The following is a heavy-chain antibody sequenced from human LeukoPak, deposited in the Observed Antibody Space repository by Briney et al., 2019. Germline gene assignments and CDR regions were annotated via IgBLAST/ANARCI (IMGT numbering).Heavy chain of an antibody. CDR1: GYFFINYW. Sequence: GESLKISCKGSGYFFINYWIAWVRQMPGKGLEWMGIIYPGDSHTRYSPSFQGQVTISADKSISTAYPQWSSLKASDTAMYYCARRGGSQSNWFDPWGQGTLVTVSS. D-gene: IGHD1-26*01. V-gene: IGHV5-51*01. CDR2: IYPGDSHT. J-gene: IGHJ5*02. CDR3: ARRGGSQSNWFDP.